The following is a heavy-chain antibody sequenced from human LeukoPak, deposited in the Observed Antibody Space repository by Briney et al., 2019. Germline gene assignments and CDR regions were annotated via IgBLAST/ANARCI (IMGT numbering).Heavy chain of an antibody. CDR3: ARELVRGEWFDP. CDR2: IYYSGST. CDR1: GGSISTYY. J-gene: IGHJ5*02. V-gene: IGHV4-59*08. Sequence: SETLSLTCTVSGGSISTYYWSWIRQPPGKGLEWIGHIYYSGSTNYNPSLKSRVTISVDTSKNQFSLKLSSVTAADTAVYYCARELVRGEWFDPWGQGTLVTVSS. D-gene: IGHD6-13*01.